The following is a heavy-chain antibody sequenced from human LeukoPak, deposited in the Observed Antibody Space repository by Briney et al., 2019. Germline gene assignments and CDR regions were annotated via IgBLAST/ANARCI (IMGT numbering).Heavy chain of an antibody. J-gene: IGHJ3*02. Sequence: GSSVKVSCKASGGTFSSYAISWVRQAPGQGLEWMGRIIPILGIANYAQKFQGRVMITADKSTSTAYMELSSLRSEDTAVYYCARDQGWIRPDAFDIWGQGTMVTVSS. V-gene: IGHV1-69*04. CDR2: IIPILGIA. CDR1: GGTFSSYA. CDR3: ARDQGWIRPDAFDI. D-gene: IGHD5-18*01.